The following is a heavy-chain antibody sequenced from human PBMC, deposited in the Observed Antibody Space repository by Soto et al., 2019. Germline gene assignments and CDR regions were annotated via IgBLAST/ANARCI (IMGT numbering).Heavy chain of an antibody. J-gene: IGHJ5*02. CDR2: INHSGST. CDR1: GGSFSGYY. Sequence: QVQLQQWGAGLLKPSETLSLTCAVYGGSFSGYYWSWIRQPPGKGLEWIGEINHSGSTNYNPSLRGRVTRSVDTSKNQFSLKLSSVTAADTAVYYCARGRGIYGSGSPIGIRNWFDPWGQGTLVTVSS. V-gene: IGHV4-34*01. D-gene: IGHD3-10*01. CDR3: ARGRGIYGSGSPIGIRNWFDP.